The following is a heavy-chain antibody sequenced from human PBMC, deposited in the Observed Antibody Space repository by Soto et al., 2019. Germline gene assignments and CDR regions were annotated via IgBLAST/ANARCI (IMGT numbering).Heavy chain of an antibody. CDR2: INHSGST. CDR3: ARGTGTTRRAYNWFDP. V-gene: IGHV4-34*01. J-gene: IGHJ5*02. D-gene: IGHD1-1*01. Sequence: PSETLSLTCAVYGGSFSGYYWSWIRQPPGKGLEWIGEINHSGSTNYNPSLKSRVTISVDTSKNQFSLKLSSVTAADTAVYYCARGTGTTRRAYNWFDPWGQGTLVTVSS. CDR1: GGSFSGYY.